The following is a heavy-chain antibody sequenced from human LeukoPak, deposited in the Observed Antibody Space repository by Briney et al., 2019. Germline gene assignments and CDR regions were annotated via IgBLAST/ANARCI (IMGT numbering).Heavy chain of an antibody. CDR2: IKPDGGDT. CDR1: GYTFTDYY. CDR3: ARGITIYGVMIIYFDS. J-gene: IGHJ4*02. D-gene: IGHD3-3*01. Sequence: ASVKVSCKASGYTFTDYYLHWVRQAPGHGLEWMGWIKPDGGDTNYAQRLQGRVTMTRDTSISTAYMELTNLSSDDTAVYYCARGITIYGVMIIYFDSWGQGTLVTVPS. V-gene: IGHV1-2*02.